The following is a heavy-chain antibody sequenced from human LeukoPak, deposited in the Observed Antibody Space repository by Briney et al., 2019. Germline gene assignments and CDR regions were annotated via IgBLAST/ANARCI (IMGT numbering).Heavy chain of an antibody. D-gene: IGHD2-2*01. CDR2: MYYSGST. V-gene: IGHV4-59*02. CDR3: ARFKVPAAPFDA. CDR1: GGPVCSYY. J-gene: IGHJ5*02. Sequence: PSEPLSLTCTVSGGPVCSYYWSCIRHPPEKGLEWIGHMYYSGSTNYNPPLMRRVTMSMDTSKNQFSLRLSSVTSADTGIYYCARFKVPAAPFDAWGQGSLVTVSS.